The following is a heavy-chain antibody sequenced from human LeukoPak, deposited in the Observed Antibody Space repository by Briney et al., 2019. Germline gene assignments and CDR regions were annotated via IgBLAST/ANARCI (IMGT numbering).Heavy chain of an antibody. J-gene: IGHJ4*02. CDR2: IYYSGST. CDR1: GGSISSYY. D-gene: IGHD5-24*01. Sequence: SETLSLTCTVSGGSISSYYWSWIRQPPGKGLEWIGYIYYSGSTNYNPSLKSRVTISVDTSKNQFSLKLSSVTAADTAVYYCARTTLVGERWLQPYFDYWGQGTLVTVSS. V-gene: IGHV4-59*12. CDR3: ARTTLVGERWLQPYFDY.